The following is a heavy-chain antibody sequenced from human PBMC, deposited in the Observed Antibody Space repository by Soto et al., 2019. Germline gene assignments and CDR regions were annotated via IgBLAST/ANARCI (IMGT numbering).Heavy chain of an antibody. V-gene: IGHV3-9*01. Sequence: EVQLVESGGGLVQPGRSLRLSCAASGFTFDDYAMHWVRQAPGKGLEWVSGISWNSGSIGYADSVKGRFTISRDNAKNSLYLQMNSLRAEDTALYYCVKVILDTGYRYGYASAFDIWGQGTMVTVSS. CDR1: GFTFDDYA. CDR3: VKVILDTGYRYGYASAFDI. CDR2: ISWNSGSI. J-gene: IGHJ3*02. D-gene: IGHD5-18*01.